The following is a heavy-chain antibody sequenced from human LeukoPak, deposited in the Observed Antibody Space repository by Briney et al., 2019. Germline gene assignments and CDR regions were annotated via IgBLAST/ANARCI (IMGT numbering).Heavy chain of an antibody. Sequence: SETLSLTCTVPGGSISSSYWSWIRQPPGKGLDWIGYIYYSGSTYNNPSLRSRVTMSVDTSKNQFSLKLSSVTAADTAVYYCARGSPESDAFDIWGQGTMVTVSS. J-gene: IGHJ3*02. CDR2: IYYSGST. D-gene: IGHD1-14*01. CDR3: ARGSPESDAFDI. CDR1: GGSISSSY. V-gene: IGHV4-59*01.